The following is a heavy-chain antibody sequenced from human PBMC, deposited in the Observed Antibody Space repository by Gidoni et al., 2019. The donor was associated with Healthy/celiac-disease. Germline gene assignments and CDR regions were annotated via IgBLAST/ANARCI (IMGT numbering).Heavy chain of an antibody. Sequence: QVQLVQSGAEVKKPGSSVKDSCKASGGTFSSYAISWVRQAPGQGLEWMGRIIPILGIANYAQKFQGRVTITADKSTGTAYMELSSLRSEDTAVYYCANGAYCGGDCYSLDYWGQGTLVTVSS. D-gene: IGHD2-21*02. CDR2: IIPILGIA. CDR1: GGTFSSYA. CDR3: ANGAYCGGDCYSLDY. V-gene: IGHV1-69*04. J-gene: IGHJ4*02.